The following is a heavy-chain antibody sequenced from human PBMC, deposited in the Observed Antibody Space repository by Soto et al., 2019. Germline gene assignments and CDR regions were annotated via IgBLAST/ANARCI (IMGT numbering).Heavy chain of an antibody. Sequence: QVQLQESGPGLVKPSQTLSLTCTVSGDSITSSRYYWSWIRQHPGKGLEWIGYIHPSGSTYYNPSLKSRITILVDTSKNQFSLKLNSVTAADTAVYYCARVRGYDSSCIDAWGQGTLVTVSS. J-gene: IGHJ5*02. CDR2: IHPSGST. V-gene: IGHV4-31*03. D-gene: IGHD3-22*01. CDR3: ARVRGYDSSCIDA. CDR1: GDSITSSRYY.